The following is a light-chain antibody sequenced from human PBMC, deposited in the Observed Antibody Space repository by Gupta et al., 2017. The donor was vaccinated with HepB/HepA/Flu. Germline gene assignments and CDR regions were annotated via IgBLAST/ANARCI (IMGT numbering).Light chain of an antibody. Sequence: DIQMTQSPSTLCASVGDRVIITCRTSQSISTWLAWYQQKPGKAPTLLIYRASTLESGVPSRFSGSGSGTEFTLTISSLQPDDFATYYCQQYNSYSTFGPGTKVDIK. CDR2: RAS. V-gene: IGKV1-5*03. CDR3: QQYNSYST. J-gene: IGKJ3*01. CDR1: QSISTW.